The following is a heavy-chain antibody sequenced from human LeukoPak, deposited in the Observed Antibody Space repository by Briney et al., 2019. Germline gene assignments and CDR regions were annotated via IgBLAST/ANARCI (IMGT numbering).Heavy chain of an antibody. CDR2: ISWNSGSI. Sequence: GGSLRLSCAASGFTFDDYAMHWVRQAPGKGLEWVSGISWNSGSIGYADSVKGRFTISRDNAKNSLYLQMNSLRAEDTALYYCAKGASTMIVVVIDYWGQGTLVTVSS. CDR1: GFTFDDYA. J-gene: IGHJ4*02. CDR3: AKGASTMIVVVIDY. V-gene: IGHV3-9*01. D-gene: IGHD3-22*01.